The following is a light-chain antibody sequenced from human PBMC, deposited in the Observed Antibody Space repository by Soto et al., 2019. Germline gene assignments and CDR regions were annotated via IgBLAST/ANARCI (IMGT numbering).Light chain of an antibody. V-gene: IGLV1-47*01. Sequence: QSVLTQPPSASGAPGQRVTISCSGSMSNIGSRSVSWYQQLPRTAPKLLTYKNNQRPSGVPDRFSGSKSGTSASLAISGLRSEDEANYYCAAWYDSLGGYVFGSGTKLTVL. CDR3: AAWYDSLGGYV. CDR1: MSNIGSRS. CDR2: KNN. J-gene: IGLJ1*01.